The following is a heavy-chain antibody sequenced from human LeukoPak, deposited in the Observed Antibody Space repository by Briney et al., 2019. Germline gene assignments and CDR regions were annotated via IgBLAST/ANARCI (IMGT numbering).Heavy chain of an antibody. CDR2: IYHSGST. CDR3: AREKRDYYGSSGYYYWYFDL. V-gene: IGHV4-30-2*01. CDR1: GGSISSGGYS. J-gene: IGHJ2*01. Sequence: SQTLSLTCAVSGGSISSGGYSWSWIRQPPGKGLEWIGYIYHSGSTYYNPSLKSRVTISVDRSKNQFSLKLSSVTAADTAVYYCAREKRDYYGSSGYYYWYFDLWGHGTLVTVSS. D-gene: IGHD3-22*01.